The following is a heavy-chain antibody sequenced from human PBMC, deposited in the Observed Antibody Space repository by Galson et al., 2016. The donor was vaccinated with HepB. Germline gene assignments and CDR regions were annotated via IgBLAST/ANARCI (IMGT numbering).Heavy chain of an antibody. D-gene: IGHD3-16*01. CDR1: GFTFSRFW. CDR2: INSDGTTT. J-gene: IGHJ4*02. Sequence: SLRLSCAASGFTFSRFWMHWVRQAPGKGLAWVSRINSDGTTTTYADSVKGRFTISRDNAKNTLYLQMNSLRAEDTAFYYCATVSGPLDYWGQGTLVTVSS. CDR3: ATVSGPLDY. V-gene: IGHV3-74*03.